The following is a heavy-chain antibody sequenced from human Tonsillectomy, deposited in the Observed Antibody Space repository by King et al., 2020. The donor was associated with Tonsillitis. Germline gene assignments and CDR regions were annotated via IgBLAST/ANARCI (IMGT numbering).Heavy chain of an antibody. CDR3: AKDQEYYDILTGPDYYYGMDV. CDR1: GFTFSSYG. CDR2: ISYDGSNK. J-gene: IGHJ6*02. Sequence: VQLVESGGGVVQPGRSLRLSCAASGFTFSSYGMHWVRQAPGKGLEWVAVISYDGSNKYYADSVKGRFTISRDNSKNTLYLQMNSLRAEDTAVYYCAKDQEYYDILTGPDYYYGMDVWGQGTTVTVSS. D-gene: IGHD3-9*01. V-gene: IGHV3-30*18.